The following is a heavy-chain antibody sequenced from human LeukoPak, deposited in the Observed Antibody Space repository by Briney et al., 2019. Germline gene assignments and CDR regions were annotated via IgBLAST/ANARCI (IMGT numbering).Heavy chain of an antibody. J-gene: IGHJ5*02. CDR1: GNSISSGDYY. CDR2: IYTSGST. CDR3: ARDPRRDGYSRWFDP. Sequence: SETLSLTCTVSGNSISSGDYYWRWIRQPAGKGLEWIGRIYTSGSTTYNPSLKSRVTISGDTSENQFSLRLSSVTAADTAVYYCARDPRRDGYSRWFDPWGQGTLVTVSS. D-gene: IGHD5-24*01. V-gene: IGHV4-61*02.